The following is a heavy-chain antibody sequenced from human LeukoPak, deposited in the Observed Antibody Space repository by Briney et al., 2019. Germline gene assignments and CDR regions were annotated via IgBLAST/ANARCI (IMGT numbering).Heavy chain of an antibody. D-gene: IGHD1-7*01. J-gene: IGHJ5*02. V-gene: IGHV4-30-4*01. CDR3: ARAADAGTATGFDP. CDR2: IYYSGST. Sequence: SETLSLTCTVSGGSISSGDYYWSWIRQPPGKGLERIGYIYYSGSTYYNPSLKSRVTISVDTSKNQFSLKLSSVTAADTAVYYCARAADAGTATGFDPWGQGTLVTVSS. CDR1: GGSISSGDYY.